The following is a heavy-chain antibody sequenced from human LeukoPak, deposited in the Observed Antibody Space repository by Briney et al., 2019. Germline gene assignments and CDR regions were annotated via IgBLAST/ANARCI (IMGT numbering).Heavy chain of an antibody. CDR2: IKQGGSEK. CDR1: GFTLSSYW. Sequence: PGGSLRLSCAASGFTLSSYWMTWVRPAPGRGGEGVANIKQGGSEKYYVDSVKGRFTISRDNAKNSLYLQMNSLRAEDTAVYYCARGGYDSSGYRIEDYWGQGTLVTVSS. D-gene: IGHD3-22*01. J-gene: IGHJ4*02. CDR3: ARGGYDSSGYRIEDY. V-gene: IGHV3-7*01.